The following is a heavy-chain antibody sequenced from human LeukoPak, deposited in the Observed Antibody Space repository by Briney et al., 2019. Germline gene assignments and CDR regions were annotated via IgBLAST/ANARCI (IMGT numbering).Heavy chain of an antibody. J-gene: IGHJ6*03. CDR1: GYTFTSYD. CDR3: ARSSGRWLYYNYYYHMDV. CDR2: MNPNSGNT. V-gene: IGHV1-8*01. Sequence: ASVKVSCKASGYTFTSYDINWVRQATGQGLEWMGWMNPNSGNTGYAQKFQGRVTMTRNTSISTAYMELSSLRSEDTAVYYCARSSGRWLYYNYYYHMDVWGKGTTVTISS. D-gene: IGHD3-22*01.